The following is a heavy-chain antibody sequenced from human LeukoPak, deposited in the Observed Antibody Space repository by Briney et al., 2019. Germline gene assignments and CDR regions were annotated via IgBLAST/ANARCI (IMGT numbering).Heavy chain of an antibody. Sequence: GASVKVSCKASGCTFSSYAISWVRQAPGQGLEWMGGIIPIFGTANYAQQSHDRVTITADESTSTAYMELSSLSSEDTAVYYCARGQGQQLLDPFDYWGQGTLVTISS. V-gene: IGHV1-69*13. J-gene: IGHJ4*02. CDR1: GCTFSSYA. D-gene: IGHD6-13*01. CDR2: IIPIFGTA. CDR3: ARGQGQQLLDPFDY.